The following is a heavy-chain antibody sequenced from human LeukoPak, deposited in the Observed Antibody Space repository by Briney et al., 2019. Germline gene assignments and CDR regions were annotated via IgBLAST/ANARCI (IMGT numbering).Heavy chain of an antibody. V-gene: IGHV3-23*01. Sequence: GGSLRLSCAAAGFTLSNSAMTWVRRAPGKGLEWVSSINSGVGGTYYADSVKGRFTISRDISKNTLFLQMNGLRADDTAVYYCAKGGISTSGIEDWGQGTLVTVSS. D-gene: IGHD6-13*01. CDR3: AKGGISTSGIED. CDR2: INSGVGGT. CDR1: GFTLSNSA. J-gene: IGHJ4*02.